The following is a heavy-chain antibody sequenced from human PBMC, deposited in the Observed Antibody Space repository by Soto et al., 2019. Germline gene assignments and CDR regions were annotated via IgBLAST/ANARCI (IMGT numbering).Heavy chain of an antibody. CDR1: GGSISSGGYY. CDR2: IYYSGST. Sequence: QVQLQESGPGLVKPSQTLSLTCTVSGGSISSGGYYWSWIRQHPGKGLEWIGYIYYSGSTYYNPSLKSRVTISVDTSKNQFSLKLSSVTAADTAVYYCARHPTYCSGGSCYSVVHWFDPWGQGTLVTVSS. CDR3: ARHPTYCSGGSCYSVVHWFDP. V-gene: IGHV4-31*03. D-gene: IGHD2-15*01. J-gene: IGHJ5*02.